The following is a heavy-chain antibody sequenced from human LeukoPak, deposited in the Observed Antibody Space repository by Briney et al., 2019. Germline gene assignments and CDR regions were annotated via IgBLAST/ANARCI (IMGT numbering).Heavy chain of an antibody. CDR3: ARDGEYYYGSSGYYAIDY. Sequence: PGGSLRLSCAASGFTVSSNYMNWVRQAPGKGLEWVSSISSSGTYIYYADSVKGRFTMSRDNAKNSLYLQMNSLRAEDTAVYYCARDGEYYYGSSGYYAIDYWGQGTLVTVSS. CDR1: GFTVSSNY. V-gene: IGHV3-21*01. CDR2: ISSSGTYI. D-gene: IGHD3-22*01. J-gene: IGHJ4*02.